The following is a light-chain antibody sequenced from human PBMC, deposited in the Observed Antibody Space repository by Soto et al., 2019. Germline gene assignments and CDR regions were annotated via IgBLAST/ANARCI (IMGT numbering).Light chain of an antibody. CDR1: SSNIGSNY. Sequence: QSVLTQPPSASGTPGQRVTISCSGSSSNIGSNYVYWYQQLPGTAPKLLIYSNNQRPSGVPDRFSGSKSGTSASLAISGLRSEDEADYYCAAWDDSLGGYVFGTGTKV. V-gene: IGLV1-47*02. J-gene: IGLJ1*01. CDR3: AAWDDSLGGYV. CDR2: SNN.